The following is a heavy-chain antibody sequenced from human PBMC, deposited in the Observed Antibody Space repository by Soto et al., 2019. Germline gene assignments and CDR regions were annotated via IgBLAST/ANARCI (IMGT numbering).Heavy chain of an antibody. Sequence: QVQLVESGGGVVQPGRSLRLSCAASGFTFSSYGMHWVRQAPGKGLEWVAVISYDGSNKYYADSVKGRFTISRDNPKNTLYLQMTSLRAEYRAVYYCANGLYGMDVWGQGTTVTVSS. J-gene: IGHJ6*02. V-gene: IGHV3-30*18. CDR3: ANGLYGMDV. CDR1: GFTFSSYG. CDR2: ISYDGSNK.